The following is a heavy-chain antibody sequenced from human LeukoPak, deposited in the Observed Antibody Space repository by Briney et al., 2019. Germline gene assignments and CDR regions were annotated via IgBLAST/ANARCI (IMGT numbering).Heavy chain of an antibody. CDR2: FSDYGDYT. D-gene: IGHD2-15*01. CDR1: GFSFSSYA. CDR3: AKIIGSGRYSPNYSFDS. V-gene: IGHV3-23*01. J-gene: IGHJ5*01. Sequence: GGSLRLSCAASGFSFSSYALSWVRQAPGKGLEWVATFSDYGDYTYYADSVRGRFTISRDTSKNTVYLQMNGLRADDTAIYFCAKIIGSGRYSPNYSFDSWGQGTLVTVSS.